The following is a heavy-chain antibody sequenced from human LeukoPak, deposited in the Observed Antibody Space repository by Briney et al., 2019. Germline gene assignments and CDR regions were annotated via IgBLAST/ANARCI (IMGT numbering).Heavy chain of an antibody. CDR1: GFTVSSNY. CDR2: IYSGGST. V-gene: IGHV3-53*01. D-gene: IGHD3-10*01. CDR3: ARCITMVRGVTDAFDI. Sequence: GGSLRLSCAASGFTVSSNYMSWVRQAPGKGLEWVSVIYSGGSTYYADSVKGRFTISRDNSKTTLYLQMNSLRAEDPAVYYCARCITMVRGVTDAFDIWGQGTMVTVSS. J-gene: IGHJ3*02.